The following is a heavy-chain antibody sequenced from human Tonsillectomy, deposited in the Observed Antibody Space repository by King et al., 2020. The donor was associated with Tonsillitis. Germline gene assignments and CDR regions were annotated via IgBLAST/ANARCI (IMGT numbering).Heavy chain of an antibody. J-gene: IGHJ6*02. Sequence: VQLVESGAEVKKPGASVKVSCKASGYTFTSYDINWVRQATGQGLEWMGWMNPNSGNTGYAQKFQGRVTMTRNPSISTAYMELSSLRSEDTAVYYCARVTHCSSTSCYFPYYYYGMDVWGQGTTVTVSS. CDR1: GYTFTSYD. D-gene: IGHD2-2*01. CDR2: MNPNSGNT. V-gene: IGHV1-8*01. CDR3: ARVTHCSSTSCYFPYYYYGMDV.